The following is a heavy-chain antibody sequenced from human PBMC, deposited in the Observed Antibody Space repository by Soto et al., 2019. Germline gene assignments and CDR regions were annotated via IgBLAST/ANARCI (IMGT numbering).Heavy chain of an antibody. J-gene: IGHJ6*03. CDR2: IYYSGST. CDR3: ARAPGVVPAAMTDYYYYYMDV. D-gene: IGHD2-2*01. Sequence: QVQPQESGPGLVKPSQTLSLTCTVSGGSISSGGYYWSWIRQHPGKGLEWIGYIYYSGSTYYNPSLKSRVTISVDTSKNQFSLKLSSVTAADTDVYYCARAPGVVPAAMTDYYYYYMDVWGKGTTVTVSS. CDR1: GGSISSGGYY. V-gene: IGHV4-31*03.